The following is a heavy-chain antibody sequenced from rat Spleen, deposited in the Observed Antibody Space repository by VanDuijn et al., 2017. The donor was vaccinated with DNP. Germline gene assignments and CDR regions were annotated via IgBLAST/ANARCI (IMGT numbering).Heavy chain of an antibody. CDR1: GLPFSDYD. Sequence: EVQLVESGGGLVQPGRSLKLSCAASGLPFSDYDMAWVRQSPTKGLEWVASISPTGGRTYYCDSVKGRFTVSRDNAKSTLYLQMDSLRSEDTATYYCATFEGRDAWGRGTSVTVSS. D-gene: IGHD1-11*01. CDR3: ATFEGRDA. J-gene: IGHJ4*01. CDR2: ISPTGGRT. V-gene: IGHV5-19*01.